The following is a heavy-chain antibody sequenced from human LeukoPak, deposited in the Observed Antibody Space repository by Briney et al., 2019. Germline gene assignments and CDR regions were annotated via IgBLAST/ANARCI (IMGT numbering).Heavy chain of an antibody. J-gene: IGHJ5*02. Sequence: GASLRHSCVAPGFSLTTYGMLWIRHAPGKGLHCVAFMRSDGTSKYYGDSVEGRFTISRDNSKSTLYLLMNSLSAEDTGIYYCAKDRPIKGGFDPWGQGTPVTVSS. V-gene: IGHV3-30*02. CDR3: AKDRPIKGGFDP. D-gene: IGHD3-16*01. CDR1: GFSLTTYG. CDR2: MRSDGTSK.